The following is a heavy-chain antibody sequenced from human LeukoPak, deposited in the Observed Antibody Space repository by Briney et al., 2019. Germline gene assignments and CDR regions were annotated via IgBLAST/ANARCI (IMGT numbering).Heavy chain of an antibody. CDR3: ARARTLSSSWYYYFDY. Sequence: SETLSLTCTVSGGSISSYYWSWIRQPPGKGLEWIGYIYYIGSTNYNPSLKSRVTISVDTSKNQFSLKLSSVTAADTAVYYCARARTLSSSWYYYFDYWGQGTLVTVSS. CDR2: IYYIGST. V-gene: IGHV4-59*01. J-gene: IGHJ4*02. D-gene: IGHD6-13*01. CDR1: GGSISSYY.